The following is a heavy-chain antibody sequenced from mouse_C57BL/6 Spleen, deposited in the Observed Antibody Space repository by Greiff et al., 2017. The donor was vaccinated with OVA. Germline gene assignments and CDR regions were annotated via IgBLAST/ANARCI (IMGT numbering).Heavy chain of an antibody. CDR1: GYTFTSYW. D-gene: IGHD1-1*01. V-gene: IGHV1-74*01. J-gene: IGHJ4*01. CDR3: AIRGIRITTVGDY. Sequence: VQLQQPGAELVKPGASVKVSCKASGYTFTSYWMHWVKQRPGQGLEWIGRIHPSDRDTTYNQKFKGKATLTVDKSSSTAYMQLSSLTSEESAVYDGAIRGIRITTVGDYWGQGTSVTVSS. CDR2: IHPSDRDT.